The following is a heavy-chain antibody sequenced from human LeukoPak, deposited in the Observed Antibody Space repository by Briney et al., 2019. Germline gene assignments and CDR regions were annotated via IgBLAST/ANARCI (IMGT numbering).Heavy chain of an antibody. CDR3: AREVISVDYGDYGGPNWFDP. V-gene: IGHV3-74*01. CDR1: GFTFSSYW. Sequence: GGSLRLSCAASGFTFSSYWMHWVRQAPGKGLVWVSRIHIDGSSTTYADSVKGRFTISRDNAKNTLYLQMNSLRAEDTAVYYCAREVISVDYGDYGGPNWFDPWGQGTLVTVSS. J-gene: IGHJ5*02. D-gene: IGHD4-17*01. CDR2: IHIDGSST.